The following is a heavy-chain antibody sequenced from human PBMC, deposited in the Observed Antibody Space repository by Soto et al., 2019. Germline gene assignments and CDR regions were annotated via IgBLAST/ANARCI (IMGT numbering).Heavy chain of an antibody. CDR1: GFTFSSYW. V-gene: IGHV3-7*01. D-gene: IGHD2-2*01. Sequence: PGGSLRLSCAASGFTFSSYWMSWVRQAPGKGLEWVANIKQDGSEKYYVDSVKGRFTISRDNAKNSLYLQMNSLRAEDTAVYYCARDWGYVVVPAAIDYWGQGTLVTVSS. CDR3: ARDWGYVVVPAAIDY. J-gene: IGHJ4*02. CDR2: IKQDGSEK.